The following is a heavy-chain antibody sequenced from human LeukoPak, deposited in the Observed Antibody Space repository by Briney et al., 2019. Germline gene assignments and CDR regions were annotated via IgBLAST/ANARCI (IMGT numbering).Heavy chain of an antibody. CDR1: GGSISSGSYY. CDR2: IYTSGST. CDR3: ARRGGPLNTYYYDSSGYRRLHPFDY. V-gene: IGHV4-61*02. D-gene: IGHD3-22*01. Sequence: PSQTLSLTCTVSGGSISSGSYYWSWIRQPAGKGLEWIGRIYTSGSTNYNPSLKSRVTISVDTSKNQFSLKLSSVTAADTAVYYCARRGGPLNTYYYDSSGYRRLHPFDYWGQGTLVTVSS. J-gene: IGHJ4*02.